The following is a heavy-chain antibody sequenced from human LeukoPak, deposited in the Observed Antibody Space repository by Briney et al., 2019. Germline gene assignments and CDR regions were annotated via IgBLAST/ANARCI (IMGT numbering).Heavy chain of an antibody. Sequence: GGSLRLSCAASGFTFSSYGMHWVRQAPGKGLEWVAVIWYDGSNKYYADSVKGRFTISRDNSKNTLYLQMNSLRAEDTAVYYCITDRSPFHSSGGLDYWGYFDFWGQGALVTVSS. CDR1: GFTFSSYG. D-gene: IGHD3-16*01. J-gene: IGHJ4*02. CDR2: IWYDGSNK. V-gene: IGHV3-33*01. CDR3: ITDRSPFHSSGGLDYWGYFDF.